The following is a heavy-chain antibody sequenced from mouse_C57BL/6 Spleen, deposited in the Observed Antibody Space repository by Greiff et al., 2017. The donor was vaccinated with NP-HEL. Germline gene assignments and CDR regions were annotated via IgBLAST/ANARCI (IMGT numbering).Heavy chain of an antibody. Sequence: EVQLVESGPGLVKPSQSLSLTCSVTGYSITSGYYWNWIRQFPGNKLEWMGYISYDGSNNYNPSLKNRISITRDTSKNQFFLKLNSVTTEDTATYYCAREGFRPYYFDYWGQGTTLTVSS. CDR1: GYSITSGYY. J-gene: IGHJ2*01. CDR3: AREGFRPYYFDY. V-gene: IGHV3-6*01. CDR2: ISYDGSN.